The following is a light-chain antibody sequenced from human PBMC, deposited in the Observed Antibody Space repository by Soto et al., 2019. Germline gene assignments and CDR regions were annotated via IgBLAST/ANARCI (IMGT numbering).Light chain of an antibody. CDR2: ELN. CDR1: SSDVGGYNF. Sequence: QSALTQPPSASGSPGQSVTISCTGTSSDVGGYNFVSWYQQHPGKAPKLMIYELNKRPSGVPDRFSGSKSGNTASLTVSGLQAVDEADYYCSSYAGSNNYVFGTGTKLTVL. V-gene: IGLV2-8*01. J-gene: IGLJ1*01. CDR3: SSYAGSNNYV.